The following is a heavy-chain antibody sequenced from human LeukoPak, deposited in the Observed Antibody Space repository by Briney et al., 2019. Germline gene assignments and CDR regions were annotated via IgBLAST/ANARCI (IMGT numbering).Heavy chain of an antibody. V-gene: IGHV3-66*01. D-gene: IGHD3-10*01. J-gene: IGHJ6*02. CDR2: IYSGGST. CDR3: ARDLGFGELGTYYYYGMDV. Sequence: GGSQRLSCAASGFTVSSNYMSWVRQAPGKGLEWVSVIYSGGSTYYADSVKGRFTISRDNSKNTLYLQMNSLRAEDTAVYYCARDLGFGELGTYYYYGMDVWGQGTTVTVSS. CDR1: GFTVSSNY.